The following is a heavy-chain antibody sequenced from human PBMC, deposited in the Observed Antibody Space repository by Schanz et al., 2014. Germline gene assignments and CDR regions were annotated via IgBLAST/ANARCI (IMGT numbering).Heavy chain of an antibody. CDR2: ITSTSRYI. CDR1: GFTFSNYT. CDR3: ARGVRVRGIIIDY. D-gene: IGHD3-10*01. Sequence: EVQLVESGGGLVKPGGSLRLFCAASGFTFSNYTMYWVRQAPGKGLEWVSSITSTSRYIYYADSLKGRFTISRDNAKNSVYLQMNSLRAEDTAEYYCARGVRVRGIIIDYGGPGTLVTVSS. J-gene: IGHJ4*02. V-gene: IGHV3-21*01.